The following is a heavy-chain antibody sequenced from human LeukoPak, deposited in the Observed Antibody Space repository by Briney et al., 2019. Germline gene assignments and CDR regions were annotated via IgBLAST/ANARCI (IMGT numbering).Heavy chain of an antibody. CDR3: ASMGLDYSSGWAFDY. Sequence: SETLSLTCTVSGGSISSYYWSWIRQPAGKGLEWIGRIYTSGSTNYNPSLKSRVTMSVDTSKNQFSLKLSSVTAADTAVYYCASMGLDYSSGWAFDYWGQGTLVTVSS. CDR2: IYTSGST. D-gene: IGHD6-19*01. V-gene: IGHV4-4*07. CDR1: GGSISSYY. J-gene: IGHJ4*02.